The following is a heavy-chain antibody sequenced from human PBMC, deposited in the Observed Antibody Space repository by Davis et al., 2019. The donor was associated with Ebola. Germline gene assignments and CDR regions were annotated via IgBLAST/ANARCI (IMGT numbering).Heavy chain of an antibody. D-gene: IGHD2-15*01. CDR3: VKDRFTVVVVHGGFDY. CDR2: ISTNGENT. CDR1: GFTFSSYA. Sequence: GESLKISCSASGFTFSSYAMHWVRQVPGKGLESVSRISTNGENTYYAESVKGRFTISRDNSKDTLYLQMRSLRTEDTAVYYCVKDRFTVVVVHGGFDYWGQGTLVTVSS. V-gene: IGHV3-64D*06. J-gene: IGHJ4*02.